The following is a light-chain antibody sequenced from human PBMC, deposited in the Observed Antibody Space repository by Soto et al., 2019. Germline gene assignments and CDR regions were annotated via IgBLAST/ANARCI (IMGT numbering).Light chain of an antibody. Sequence: QLVLTQSPSASASLGASVKLTCTLSSGHSSYAIAWHQQQPEKGPRYLMKLNSDGSHRKGDGIPDRFSGSSSGAEHYLTISGLQSEDQADYYCQTWGPGIGVFGGGTKLTVL. J-gene: IGLJ2*01. CDR3: QTWGPGIGV. CDR1: SGHSSYA. CDR2: LNSDGSH. V-gene: IGLV4-69*01.